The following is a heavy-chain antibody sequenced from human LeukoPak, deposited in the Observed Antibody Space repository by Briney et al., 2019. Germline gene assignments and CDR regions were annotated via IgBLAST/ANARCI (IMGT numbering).Heavy chain of an antibody. Sequence: ASVKVSCKASGYTFTSYDINWVRQATGQGLEWMGWMNPNSGNTGYAQKFQGRVTMTTDTSTSTAYMELRSLRSDDTAVYYCARSSSPPYYYYYYYMDVWGKGTTVTVSS. V-gene: IGHV1-8*01. J-gene: IGHJ6*03. CDR3: ARSSSPPYYYYYYYMDV. CDR2: MNPNSGNT. CDR1: GYTFTSYD. D-gene: IGHD6-6*01.